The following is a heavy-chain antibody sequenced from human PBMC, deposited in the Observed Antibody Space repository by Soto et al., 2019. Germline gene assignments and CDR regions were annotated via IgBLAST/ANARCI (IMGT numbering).Heavy chain of an antibody. J-gene: IGHJ4*02. CDR3: AREATVLIPAAQPSRFDS. CDR1: GCNFMKYG. CDR2: ISPYSGYT. Sequence: ASVKVSCKGLGCNFMKYGINWVRQAPGQGLEWVGWISPYSGYTHSAQKFYGRLTLTTDTAAATAYMELSVLRSADTAVYYCAREATVLIPAAQPSRFDSWGQGTLVTVSS. V-gene: IGHV1-18*01. D-gene: IGHD2-2*01.